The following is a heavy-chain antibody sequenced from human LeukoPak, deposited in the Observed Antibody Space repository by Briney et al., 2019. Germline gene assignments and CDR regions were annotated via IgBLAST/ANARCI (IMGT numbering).Heavy chain of an antibody. V-gene: IGHV3-30-3*01. CDR2: ISYDGSNK. Sequence: GGSLRLSCAASGFTFSSYAMHWVRQAPGKGLEWVAVISYDGSNKYYADSVRGRFTISRDNSKNTLYLQMNSLRAEDTAVYYCARDLYAMNWFDPWGQGTLVTVSS. D-gene: IGHD2-8*01. CDR1: GFTFSSYA. J-gene: IGHJ5*02. CDR3: ARDLYAMNWFDP.